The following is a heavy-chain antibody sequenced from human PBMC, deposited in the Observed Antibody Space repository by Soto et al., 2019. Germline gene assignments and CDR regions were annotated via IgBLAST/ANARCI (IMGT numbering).Heavy chain of an antibody. CDR2: ISGYSGNT. D-gene: IGHD2-2*01. Sequence: QVQLVQSGAEVKKSGASVKVSCKASGYTFTSYGIGWVRQAPGQGLEWMGWISGYSGNTNYAQKLQGRVTMTTDTSTSTAYMELRSLRSDDTAVYYCLRIVGHCTSSGCNDGFIDYWGQGTLVTVSS. CDR3: LRIVGHCTSSGCNDGFIDY. J-gene: IGHJ4*02. CDR1: GYTFTSYG. V-gene: IGHV1-18*01.